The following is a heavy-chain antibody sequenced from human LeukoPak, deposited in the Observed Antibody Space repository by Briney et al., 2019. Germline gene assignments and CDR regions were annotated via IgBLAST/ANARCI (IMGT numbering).Heavy chain of an antibody. CDR3: ARGNYVTLDAFDI. CDR2: IIPILGIA. V-gene: IGHV1-69*04. Sequence: SVKVSCKASGYTFTSYGISWVRQAPGQGLEWMGRIIPILGIANYAQKFQGRVTITADKSTSTAYMELSSLRSEDTAVYYCARGNYVTLDAFDIWGQGTMVTVSS. J-gene: IGHJ3*02. CDR1: GYTFTSYG. D-gene: IGHD3-10*02.